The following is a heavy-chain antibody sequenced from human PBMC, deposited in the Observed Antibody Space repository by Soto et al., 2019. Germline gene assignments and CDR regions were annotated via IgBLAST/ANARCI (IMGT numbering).Heavy chain of an antibody. CDR1: GGPISSSNW. CDR3: AGQAGYDILTGYSRPDY. CDR2: IYHSGST. J-gene: IGHJ4*02. V-gene: IGHV4-4*02. Sequence: SETLSLTCAVSGGPISSSNWWSWVRQPPGKGLEWIGEIYHSGSTNYNPSLKSRVTISVDKSKNQFSLKLSSVTAADTAVYYCAGQAGYDILTGYSRPDYWGQGTLVTVSS. D-gene: IGHD3-9*01.